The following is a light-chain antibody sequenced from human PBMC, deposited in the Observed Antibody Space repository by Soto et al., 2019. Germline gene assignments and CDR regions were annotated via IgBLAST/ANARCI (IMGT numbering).Light chain of an antibody. J-gene: IGKJ5*01. CDR1: QGISSA. CDR3: KQLNISPSP. CDR2: DAS. V-gene: IGKV1-13*02. Sequence: AIHLTQSPSSPSASVGDRVTITCRASQGISSALALYQHKPGRPPRGLIYDASTLQSGVPSRFSGSESGTESTLTISSLQPKNSAIYYCKQLNISPSPFGKGTRREIK.